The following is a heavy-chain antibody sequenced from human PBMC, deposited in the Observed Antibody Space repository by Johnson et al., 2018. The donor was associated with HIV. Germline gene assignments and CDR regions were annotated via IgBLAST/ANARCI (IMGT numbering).Heavy chain of an antibody. CDR2: ISGSGGGT. V-gene: IGHV3-23*04. J-gene: IGHJ3*01. CDR1: GFTFSSYV. Sequence: VQLVESGGGLVQPGVSLRLSCAASGFTFSSYVMNWVRQAPGKGLEWVSSISGSGGGTYYADSVRGRFTISRDNAKNSLFLQMNSLSAEDTAIYYCARDPPGRAFDVWGLGTTVTVSS. CDR3: ARDPPGRAFDV.